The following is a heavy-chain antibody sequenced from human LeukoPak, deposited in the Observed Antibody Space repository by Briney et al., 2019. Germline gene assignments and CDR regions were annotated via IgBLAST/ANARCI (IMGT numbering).Heavy chain of an antibody. CDR2: IYYSGST. D-gene: IGHD3-22*01. Sequence: SQTLSLTCTVSGGSISSGDYYWSWIRQPPGKGLEWIGYIYYSGSTYYNPSLKSRVTISVDTSKNQFSLKLRSVTAADTAVYYCAREREDYNDSSGYKTWGQGTLVTVSS. CDR3: AREREDYNDSSGYKT. CDR1: GGSISSGDYY. V-gene: IGHV4-30-4*01. J-gene: IGHJ5*02.